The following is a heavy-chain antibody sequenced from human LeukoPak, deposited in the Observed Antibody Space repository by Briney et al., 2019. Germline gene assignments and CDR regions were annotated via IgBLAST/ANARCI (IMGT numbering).Heavy chain of an antibody. D-gene: IGHD6-13*01. V-gene: IGHV1-46*01. CDR3: ARVGGLIEYSSSWYDFCPLGY. J-gene: IGHJ4*02. CDR2: INPSGGST. Sequence: ASVKVSCKASGYTFTSYYMHWVRQAPGQGLEWMGIINPSGGSTSYAQKFQGRVTMTRDMSTSTVYMELSSLRSEDTAVYYCARVGGLIEYSSSWYDFCPLGYWGQGTLVTVSS. CDR1: GYTFTSYY.